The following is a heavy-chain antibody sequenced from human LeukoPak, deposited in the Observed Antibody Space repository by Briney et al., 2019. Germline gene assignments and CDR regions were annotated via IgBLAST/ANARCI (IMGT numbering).Heavy chain of an antibody. D-gene: IGHD3-22*01. J-gene: IGHJ4*02. Sequence: ASVKVSCKASGYTFTSYDINWVRQATGQGLEWMGWMNPNSGNTGYAQKFQGRVTMTRNTSISTAYMELSSLRSEDTAVYYCARVGSYDSRGYYYRAFGYWGQETLSPSPQ. CDR3: ARVGSYDSRGYYYRAFGY. CDR1: GYTFTSYD. V-gene: IGHV1-8*01. CDR2: MNPNSGNT.